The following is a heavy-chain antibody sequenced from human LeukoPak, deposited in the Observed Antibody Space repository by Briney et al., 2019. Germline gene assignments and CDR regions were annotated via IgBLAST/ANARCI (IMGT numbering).Heavy chain of an antibody. J-gene: IGHJ5*02. Sequence: PSETLSLTCTVSGGSISSYYWSWIRQPPGKGLEWIGYIYYSGSTNYNPSLKSRVTISVDTSKNQFSLKLSSVTAADAAVYYCARVRSWFDPWGQGTLVTVSS. CDR2: IYYSGST. CDR1: GGSISSYY. CDR3: ARVRSWFDP. V-gene: IGHV4-59*01.